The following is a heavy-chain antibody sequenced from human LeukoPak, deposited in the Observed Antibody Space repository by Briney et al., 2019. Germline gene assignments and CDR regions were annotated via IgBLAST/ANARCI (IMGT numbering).Heavy chain of an antibody. CDR3: AKSPYFYNSGRSVDV. V-gene: IGHV3-23*01. Sequence: RPGGSLRLSCAASGFTFSSYAMSWVRQAPGKGLEWVSSISGSGGTSYYADSVKGRFTISRDSAKNMLFLQMNRLRAEDTAVYYCAKSPYFYNSGRSVDVWGKGTTVTVSS. J-gene: IGHJ6*04. CDR2: ISGSGGTS. CDR1: GFTFSSYA. D-gene: IGHD3-10*01.